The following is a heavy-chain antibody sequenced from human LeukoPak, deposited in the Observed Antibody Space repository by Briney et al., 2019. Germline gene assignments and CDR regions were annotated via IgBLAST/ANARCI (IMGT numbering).Heavy chain of an antibody. Sequence: QTGGSLRLSCAASGFTFSSYGMHWVRQAPGKGLEWVAFIRYDGSNKYYADPVKGRFTISRDNSKNTLYLQMNSLRAEDTAVYYCAKDPGSSWYYFDYWGQGTLVTVSS. CDR3: AKDPGSSWYYFDY. V-gene: IGHV3-30*02. J-gene: IGHJ4*02. CDR2: IRYDGSNK. D-gene: IGHD6-13*01. CDR1: GFTFSSYG.